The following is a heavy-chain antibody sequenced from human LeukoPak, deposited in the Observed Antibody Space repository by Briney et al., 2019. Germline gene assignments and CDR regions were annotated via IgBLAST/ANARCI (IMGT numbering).Heavy chain of an antibody. D-gene: IGHD5-12*01. V-gene: IGHV1-18*01. CDR3: ARVNIVAESLFDY. CDR1: GYTFTSYG. Sequence: ASVKVSCKASGYTFTSYGISWVRQAPGQGLEWMGWISAYNGNTNYAQKLQGRVTMTTATSTNTAYMELRSLRSDDTAVFYCARVNIVAESLFDYWGQGTLVTVSS. J-gene: IGHJ4*02. CDR2: ISAYNGNT.